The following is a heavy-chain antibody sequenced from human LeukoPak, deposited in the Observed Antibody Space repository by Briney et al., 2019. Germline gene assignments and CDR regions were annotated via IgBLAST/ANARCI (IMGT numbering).Heavy chain of an antibody. CDR3: ARANYNWNYWDY. CDR2: IYYSGST. J-gene: IGHJ4*02. Sequence: SSETLSLTCTVSGGSISSGGYYWSWIRQHPGKGLEWIGYIYYSGSTYYNPSLKSRFTVSVDTSKNQFSLKLSSVTAADTALYYCARANYNWNYWDYWGQGTLVTVSS. D-gene: IGHD1-20*01. CDR1: GGSISSGGYY. V-gene: IGHV4-31*03.